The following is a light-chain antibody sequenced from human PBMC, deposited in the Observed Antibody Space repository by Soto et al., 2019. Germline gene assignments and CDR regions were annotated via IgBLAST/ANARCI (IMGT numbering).Light chain of an antibody. V-gene: IGKV1-5*01. CDR1: QSIGSW. CDR3: QQSYSTPRT. J-gene: IGKJ2*01. Sequence: DTQMTQSPSTLSASVGDRVTITCRASQSIGSWMAWYQQIPGKAPKLLIFDASTLQSGVPSRFSGSGSGTEFTLTISSLHPEDFATYYCQQSYSTPRTFGQGTRLEIK. CDR2: DAS.